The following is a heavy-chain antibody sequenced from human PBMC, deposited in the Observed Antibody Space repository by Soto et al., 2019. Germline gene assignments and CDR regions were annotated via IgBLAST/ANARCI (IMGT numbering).Heavy chain of an antibody. CDR2: INHSGST. CDR1: GGSFSGYY. D-gene: IGHD2-8*01. CDR3: AREIKYCANGVCSARNWFHP. Sequence: PSETLSLTCAVYGGSFSGYYWSWIRQPPGKGLEWIGEINHSGSTNYNPSLKSRVTISVDTSKNQFSLNLSSVTAADTAVYYCAREIKYCANGVCSARNWFHPWGQGTMGTVS. V-gene: IGHV4-34*01. J-gene: IGHJ5*02.